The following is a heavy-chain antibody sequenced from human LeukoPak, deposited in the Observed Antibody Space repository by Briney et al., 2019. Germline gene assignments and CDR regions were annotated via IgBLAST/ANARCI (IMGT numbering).Heavy chain of an antibody. J-gene: IGHJ4*01. D-gene: IGHD3-22*01. Sequence: SETLSLTCAVYGGSFSGYYWSWIRQPPGKGLEWIGEINHSGSTNYNPSLKSRVTISVDTSKNQFSLDLSSVTAADTAVYYCASRDYYDSSGYYGDYWGQGTLLTVSS. CDR3: ASRDYYDSSGYYGDY. CDR2: INHSGST. V-gene: IGHV4-34*01. CDR1: GGSFSGYY.